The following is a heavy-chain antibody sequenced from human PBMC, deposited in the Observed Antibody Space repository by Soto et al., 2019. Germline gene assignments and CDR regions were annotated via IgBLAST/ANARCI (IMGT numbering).Heavy chain of an antibody. CDR2: ISYDGSNK. V-gene: IGHV3-30*18. D-gene: IGHD5-12*01. Sequence: GGSLRLSCAASGFTFSSYGMHWVRQAPGKGLEWVAVISYDGSNKYYADSVKGRFTISRDNSKNTLYLQMNSLRAEDTAVYYCAKVSGGYDSDFDYWGQGTLVTVSS. CDR3: AKVSGGYDSDFDY. J-gene: IGHJ4*02. CDR1: GFTFSSYG.